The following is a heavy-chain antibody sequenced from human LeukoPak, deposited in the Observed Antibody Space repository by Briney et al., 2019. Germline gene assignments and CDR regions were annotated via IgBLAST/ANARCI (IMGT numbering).Heavy chain of an antibody. D-gene: IGHD3-10*01. CDR3: ARDKIYRGSGSCLDY. CDR1: GLTFTGYA. J-gene: IGHJ4*02. CDR2: ISHDGTKK. Sequence: GGSLRLSCAASGLTFTGYAMHWVRQAPGKGLEWMAVISHDGTKKDYADSVKGRFTISRDSSNNALYLQMDSLRAEDTAVYYCARDKIYRGSGSCLDYWGQGTLVNVSS. V-gene: IGHV3-30-3*01.